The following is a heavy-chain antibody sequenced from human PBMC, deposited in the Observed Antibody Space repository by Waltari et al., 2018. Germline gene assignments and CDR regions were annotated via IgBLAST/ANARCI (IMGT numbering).Heavy chain of an antibody. CDR1: CCSISSSY. Sequence: QVQLQESGPGLVKPSETLSLTCTFSCCSISSSYWSWIRQPPGKGLECIGYIYYSGSTNYNPSLKSRVTISVDTSKNQFSLKLSSVTAADTAVYYCASRYSLHDAFDIWGQGTMVTVSS. CDR2: IYYSGST. CDR3: ASRYSLHDAFDI. V-gene: IGHV4-59*01. D-gene: IGHD3-16*02. J-gene: IGHJ3*02.